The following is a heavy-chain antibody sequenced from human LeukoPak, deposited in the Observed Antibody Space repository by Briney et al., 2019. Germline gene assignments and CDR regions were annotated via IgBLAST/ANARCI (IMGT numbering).Heavy chain of an antibody. CDR1: GFTFSSYG. V-gene: IGHV3-30*18. J-gene: IGHJ4*02. D-gene: IGHD3-3*01. CDR2: ISYDGSNK. CDR3: AKDQGYDFWSAPLYYFDY. Sequence: PGGSLRLSCAASGFTFSSYGMHWVRQAPGKGLEWVAVISYDGSNKYYADSVKGRFTISRDNSKNTLYLQMNSLRAEDTAVYYCAKDQGYDFWSAPLYYFDYWGQGTLVTVSS.